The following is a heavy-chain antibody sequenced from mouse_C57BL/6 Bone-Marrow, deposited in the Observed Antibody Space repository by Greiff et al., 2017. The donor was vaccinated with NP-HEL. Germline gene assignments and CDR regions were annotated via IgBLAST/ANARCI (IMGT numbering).Heavy chain of an antibody. V-gene: IGHV3-6*01. CDR2: ISYDGSN. CDR1: GYSITSGYY. Sequence: EVKLMESGPGLVKPSQSLSLTCSVTGYSITSGYYWNWIRQFPGNKLEWMGYISYDGSNNYNPSLKNRISITRDTSKNQFFLKLNSVTTEDTATYYCARGGYPYYYAMDYWGQGTSVTVSS. CDR3: ARGGYPYYYAMDY. D-gene: IGHD2-2*01. J-gene: IGHJ4*01.